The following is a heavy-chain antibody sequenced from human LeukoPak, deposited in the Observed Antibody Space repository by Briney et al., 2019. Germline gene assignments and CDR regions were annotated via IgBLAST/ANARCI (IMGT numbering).Heavy chain of an antibody. CDR3: ARDRVAAAASFEGSDY. D-gene: IGHD6-13*01. V-gene: IGHV1-18*01. CDR1: GYTFTSYG. Sequence: ASVKVSCKASGYTFTSYGISWVRQAPGQGLEWMGWISAYTGSTNYAQNLQGRVTLTTDTSTSTAYMELRSLRSDDTAVYYCARDRVAAAASFEGSDYWGQGALVTVSS. J-gene: IGHJ4*02. CDR2: ISAYTGST.